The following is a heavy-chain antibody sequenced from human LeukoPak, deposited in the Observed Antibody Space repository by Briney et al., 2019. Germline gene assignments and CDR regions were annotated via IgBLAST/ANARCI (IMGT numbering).Heavy chain of an antibody. CDR1: GYTFTSYF. Sequence: ASVKVSCKASGYTFTSYFMHWVRQAPGQGLEWMGIINPSTGSTTYAQKFQGRVTMTRDTSTSTVYMELSSLRSEDTAVYYCARGKVGATDGDYFDYWGQGTLVTVSS. D-gene: IGHD1-26*01. V-gene: IGHV1-46*01. CDR2: INPSTGST. J-gene: IGHJ4*02. CDR3: ARGKVGATDGDYFDY.